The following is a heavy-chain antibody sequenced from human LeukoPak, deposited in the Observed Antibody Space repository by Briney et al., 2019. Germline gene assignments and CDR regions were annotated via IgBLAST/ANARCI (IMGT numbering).Heavy chain of an antibody. J-gene: IGHJ4*02. V-gene: IGHV1-46*01. CDR3: ARRTRYSSGWYYFDY. CDR2: INPSGGST. D-gene: IGHD6-19*01. CDR1: GYTFTSYY. Sequence: ASVKVSCKASGYTFTSYYMHWVRQAPGQGLEWMGIINPSGGSTSYAQKFQGRVTITRDTSASTAYMELSSLRSEDTAVYYCARRTRYSSGWYYFDYWGQGTLVTVSS.